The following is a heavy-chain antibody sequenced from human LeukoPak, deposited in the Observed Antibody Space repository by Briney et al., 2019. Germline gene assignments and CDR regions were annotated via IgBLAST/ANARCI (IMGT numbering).Heavy chain of an antibody. CDR2: INPNSGGT. V-gene: IGHV1-2*02. CDR1: GYTFTGYY. J-gene: IGHJ4*02. D-gene: IGHD2-15*01. CDR3: SIDLIGYCSGASCPH. Sequence: ASVTVSCKASGYTFTGYYIHWVRQAPGQGLEWMGWINPNSGGTNYAQKFQGRVTMTRDTSISTAYMELSRLRSDDTAVFYCSIDLIGYCSGASCPHWGQGTLVTVSS.